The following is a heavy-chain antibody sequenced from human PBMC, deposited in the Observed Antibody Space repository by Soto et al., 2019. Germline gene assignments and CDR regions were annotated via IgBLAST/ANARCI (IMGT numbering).Heavy chain of an antibody. J-gene: IGHJ6*02. CDR3: ARGVTPDYYGRDV. D-gene: IGHD2-21*02. Sequence: QVQLVQSGAEVKKPGASVKVSCKASGYTFTGYYMHWVRQAPGQGLEWMGWINPNSGGTTYAQKFQGGVTMTRDTSISTAYMALSRLRSDDTAVYYCARGVTPDYYGRDVWGQGTTVTVSS. CDR2: INPNSGGT. V-gene: IGHV1-2*02. CDR1: GYTFTGYY.